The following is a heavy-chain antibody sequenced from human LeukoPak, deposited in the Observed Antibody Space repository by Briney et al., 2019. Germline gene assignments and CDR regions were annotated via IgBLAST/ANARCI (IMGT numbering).Heavy chain of an antibody. D-gene: IGHD2-8*02. CDR1: GGSFSGYY. CDR3: VKDFWSPSNY. J-gene: IGHJ4*02. Sequence: HPSETLSLTCAVYGGSFSGYYWSWVRQAPGKGLEWVAVMSYDENTKEYADSVKGRFTVSRDNSNDTFFLQMNSLRAEDTALYYCVKDFWSPSNYWGPGTLVTVSS. V-gene: IGHV3-30*18. CDR2: MSYDENTK.